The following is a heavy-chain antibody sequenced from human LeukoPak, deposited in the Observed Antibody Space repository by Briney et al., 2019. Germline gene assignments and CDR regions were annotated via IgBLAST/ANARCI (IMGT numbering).Heavy chain of an antibody. CDR3: ARREYDFWSGYYAVYYFDY. CDR1: GGSFSGYY. J-gene: IGHJ4*02. V-gene: IGHV4-34*01. D-gene: IGHD3-3*01. CDR2: INHSGST. Sequence: SETLSLTCAVYGGSFSGYYWSWIRQPPGKGLEWIGEINHSGSTNYNPSLKSRVTISVDTSKNQFSLKLSSVTAADTAVYYCARREYDFWSGYYAVYYFDYWGQGTLVTVSS.